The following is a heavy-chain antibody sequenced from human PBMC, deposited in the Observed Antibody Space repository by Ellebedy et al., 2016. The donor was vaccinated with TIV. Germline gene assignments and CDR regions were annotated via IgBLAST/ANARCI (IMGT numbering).Heavy chain of an antibody. CDR2: IYYSGST. CDR3: ARSSSGWYRVYYYYYYMDV. V-gene: IGHV4-59*12. Sequence: SETLSLXCTVSGGSISSYYWSWIRQPPGKGLEWIGYIYYSGSTYYNPSLKSRVTISVDTSKNQFSLKLSSVTAADTAVYYCARSSSGWYRVYYYYYYMDVWGKGTTVTVSS. D-gene: IGHD6-19*01. J-gene: IGHJ6*03. CDR1: GGSISSYY.